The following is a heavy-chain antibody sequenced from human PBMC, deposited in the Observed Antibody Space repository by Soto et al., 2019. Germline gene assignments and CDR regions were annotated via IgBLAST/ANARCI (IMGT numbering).Heavy chain of an antibody. D-gene: IGHD4-17*01. V-gene: IGHV3-23*01. CDR1: RFTFSSYA. CDR2: ISGSGSST. CDR3: SKDELLDYGDYGGHYFYY. J-gene: IGHJ4*02. Sequence: EVQLLESGGGLVQPGGSLRLSCAASRFTFSSYAMSWVRQAPGKGQEWVSAISGSGSSTYYADSVKGRFTISRDNSKNTLYLQINSLRAEDTSVYYCSKDELLDYGDYGGHYFYYWGQGTLVTVSS.